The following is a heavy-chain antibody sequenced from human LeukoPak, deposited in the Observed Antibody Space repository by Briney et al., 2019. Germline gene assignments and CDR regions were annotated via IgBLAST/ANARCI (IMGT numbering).Heavy chain of an antibody. Sequence: PGGSLRLSCAASGFTFSNYGMHWVRQAPGKGLEWVAGITYDGMNKFYADSVQGRSTISRDNSKNTLYLQMNSLRVEDTAVYCCAKDAYSGYDYPNYWGQGTLVTVSS. CDR1: GFTFSNYG. J-gene: IGHJ4*02. CDR3: AKDAYSGYDYPNY. D-gene: IGHD5-12*01. V-gene: IGHV3-30*18. CDR2: ITYDGMNK.